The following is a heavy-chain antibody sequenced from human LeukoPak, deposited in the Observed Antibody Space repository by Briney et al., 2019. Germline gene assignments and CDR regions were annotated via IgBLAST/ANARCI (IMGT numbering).Heavy chain of an antibody. CDR3: ARGPGIAVAGTFD. CDR2: INPNSGGT. Sequence: ASVKVSCKASGYTFTGYYMHWGRQAPGQGLEWMGWINPNSGGTNYAQKFQGRVTMTRDTSISTAYMELSRLRSDDTAVYYCARGPGIAVAGTFDWGQGTLVTVSS. J-gene: IGHJ4*02. D-gene: IGHD6-19*01. V-gene: IGHV1-2*02. CDR1: GYTFTGYY.